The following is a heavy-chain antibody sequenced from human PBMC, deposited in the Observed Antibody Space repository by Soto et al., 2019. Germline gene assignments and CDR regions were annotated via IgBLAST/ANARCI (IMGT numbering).Heavy chain of an antibody. Sequence: QVQLVESGGGVVQPGRSLRLSCAASGFTFSNYAIHWVRQAPGRGLEWVTVISFDGSNKYYADSVKGRFTISRDNSKNMMNLPRNSVRAADTDVAYCAKHGIACHQTLSPPDWFDPWCQGPLVTVSS. CDR2: ISFDGSNK. CDR1: GFTFSNYA. CDR3: AKHGIACHQTLSPPDWFDP. V-gene: IGHV3-30*18. D-gene: IGHD1-26*01. J-gene: IGHJ5*02.